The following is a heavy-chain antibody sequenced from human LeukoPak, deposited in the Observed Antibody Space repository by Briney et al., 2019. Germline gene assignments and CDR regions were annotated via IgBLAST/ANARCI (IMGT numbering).Heavy chain of an antibody. CDR2: FYLSGST. CDR1: GGSISSSNW. Sequence: SETLSLTCAVSGGSISSSNWWSWVRQPPGKGLEWWGEFYLSGSTNYNPSLKSRVTISVDKSKNQFSLKLGSVAAADTAVYYCARDMVRGVTIDYWGQGTLVTVSS. J-gene: IGHJ4*02. D-gene: IGHD3-10*01. V-gene: IGHV4-4*02. CDR3: ARDMVRGVTIDY.